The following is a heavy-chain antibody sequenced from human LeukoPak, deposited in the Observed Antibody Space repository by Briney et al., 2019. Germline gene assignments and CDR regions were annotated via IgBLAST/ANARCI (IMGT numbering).Heavy chain of an antibody. D-gene: IGHD2-2*01. CDR1: GYTFTGYY. J-gene: IGHJ4*02. CDR2: INPNSGGT. CDR3: ARAIVVVPAAMGRGFDY. V-gene: IGHV1-2*02. Sequence: ASVKVSCKASGYTFTGYYMHWVRQAPGQGLEWMGWINPNSGGTNYAQKFQGRVTMTRDTSISTAYMELSRLRSDDTAVYYCARAIVVVPAAMGRGFDYWGQGTLVTVSS.